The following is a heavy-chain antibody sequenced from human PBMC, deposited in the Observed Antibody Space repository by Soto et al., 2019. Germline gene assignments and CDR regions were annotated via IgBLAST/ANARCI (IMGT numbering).Heavy chain of an antibody. D-gene: IGHD2-2*01. Sequence: LSLTCTASGASISSSYWSWIRQSPGKGLEWVGVIRNKACGETTDYAASVKVRFSILRDDSTSIPYMQVHSLQNTDTGVYYYTRYTYTSRYSYFGMDSWGHGTTVTVSS. J-gene: IGHJ6*02. CDR2: IRNKACGETT. V-gene: IGHV3-49*03. CDR3: TRYTYTSRYSYFGMDS. CDR1: GASISSSY.